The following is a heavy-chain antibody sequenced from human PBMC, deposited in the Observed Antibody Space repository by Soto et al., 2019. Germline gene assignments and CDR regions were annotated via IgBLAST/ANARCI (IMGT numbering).Heavy chain of an antibody. CDR1: GFTFSSYA. CDR2: ISGSGGST. D-gene: IGHD2-15*01. CDR3: AKAEYCSGGSCYLPYYYYYMDV. Sequence: GGSLRLSCAASGFTFSSYAMSWVRQAPGKGLEWVSAISGSGGSTYYADSVKGRFTISRDNSKNTLYLQMNSLRAEDTAVYYCAKAEYCSGGSCYLPYYYYYMDVWGKGTTVTVSS. V-gene: IGHV3-23*01. J-gene: IGHJ6*03.